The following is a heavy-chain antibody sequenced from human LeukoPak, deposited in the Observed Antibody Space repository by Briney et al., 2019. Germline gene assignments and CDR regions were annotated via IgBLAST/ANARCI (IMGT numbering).Heavy chain of an antibody. CDR3: ASDSSGYYYNAY. CDR2: IYYSGGT. Sequence: PSETLSLTCTVSGGSISSSGYYWGWIRQPPGKGLEWIGSIYYSGGTYYNPSLKSRVTISVDTSKNQFSLKLSSVTAADTAVYYCASDSSGYYYNAYWGQGTLVTVSS. V-gene: IGHV4-39*07. D-gene: IGHD3-22*01. J-gene: IGHJ4*02. CDR1: GGSISSSGYY.